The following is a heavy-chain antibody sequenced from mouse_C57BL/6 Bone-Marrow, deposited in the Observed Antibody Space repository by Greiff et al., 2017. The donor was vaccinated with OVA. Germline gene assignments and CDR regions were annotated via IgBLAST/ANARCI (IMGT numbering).Heavy chain of an antibody. CDR1: GYTFTSYW. CDR3: ARKDDYEGAMDY. V-gene: IGHV1-59*01. J-gene: IGHJ4*01. Sequence: QVQLQQPGAELVRPGTSVKLSCKASGYTFTSYWMHWVKQRPGQGLEWIGVIDPSDSYTNYNQKFKGKATLTVDTSSSTAYMQLSSLTSEDSAVYYCARKDDYEGAMDYWGQGTSVTVSS. CDR2: IDPSDSYT. D-gene: IGHD2-4*01.